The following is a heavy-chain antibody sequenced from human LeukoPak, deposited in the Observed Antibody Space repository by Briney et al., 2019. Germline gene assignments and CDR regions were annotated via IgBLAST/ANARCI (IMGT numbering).Heavy chain of an antibody. CDR2: IKQDGSEK. CDR3: AKDLLSASLFGELLYYYFDY. V-gene: IGHV3-7*03. Sequence: GGSLRLSCAASGFTFSSYWMSWVRQAPGKGLEWVANIKQDGSEKYYVDSVKGRFTTSRDNAKNSLYLQMNSLRAEDTAVYYCAKDLLSASLFGELLYYYFDYWGQGTLVTVSS. J-gene: IGHJ4*02. D-gene: IGHD3-10*02. CDR1: GFTFSSYW.